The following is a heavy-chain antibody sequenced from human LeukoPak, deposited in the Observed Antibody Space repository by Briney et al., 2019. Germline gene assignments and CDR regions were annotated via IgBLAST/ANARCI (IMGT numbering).Heavy chain of an antibody. CDR2: ISSSSSYI. CDR3: ARDGGYSYGSYDY. D-gene: IGHD5-18*01. J-gene: IGHJ4*02. CDR1: GFTFSSYS. V-gene: IGHV3-21*01. Sequence: PGGSLRLSCAASGFTFSSYSMTWVRQAPGKGLEWVSPISSSSSYIYYADSVKGRFTISRDNSRNTLYLQMNSLRAEDTAVYYCARDGGYSYGSYDYWGQGTLVTVSS.